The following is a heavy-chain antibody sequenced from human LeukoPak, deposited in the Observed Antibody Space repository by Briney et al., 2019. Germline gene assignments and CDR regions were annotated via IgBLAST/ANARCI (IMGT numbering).Heavy chain of an antibody. Sequence: GGSLRLSCAASGFTFSSYSMNWVCQAPGKGLEWVSSISSSSSYIYYADSVKGRFTISRDNAKNSLYLQMNSLRAEDTAVYYCARGRGYSYGTVDYWGQGTLVTVSS. CDR1: GFTFSSYS. CDR3: ARGRGYSYGTVDY. D-gene: IGHD5-18*01. CDR2: ISSSSSYI. V-gene: IGHV3-21*01. J-gene: IGHJ4*02.